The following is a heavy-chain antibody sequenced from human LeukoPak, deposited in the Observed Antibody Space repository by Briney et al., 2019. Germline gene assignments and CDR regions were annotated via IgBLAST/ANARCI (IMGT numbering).Heavy chain of an antibody. CDR1: GYTFTGYY. CDR2: INPNSGGT. Sequence: WASVKVSCKASGYTFTGYYMHWVRQAPGQGLEWMGWINPNSGGTNYAQKSRGRVTMTRDTSISTAYMELSRLRSDDTAVYYCARGEWELLQALDYWGQGTLVTVSS. V-gene: IGHV1-2*02. J-gene: IGHJ4*02. D-gene: IGHD1-26*01. CDR3: ARGEWELLQALDY.